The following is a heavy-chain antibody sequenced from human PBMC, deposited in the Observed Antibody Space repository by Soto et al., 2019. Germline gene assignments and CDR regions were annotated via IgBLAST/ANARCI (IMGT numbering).Heavy chain of an antibody. CDR3: ARDGAYDYVWGSYRIDAFDI. J-gene: IGHJ3*02. D-gene: IGHD3-16*02. CDR2: IYYSGST. Sequence: SETLSLTCTVSGGSISSGGYYWSWIRQHPGKGLEWIGYIYYSGSTYYNPSLKSRVTISVDTSKNQFSLKLSSVTAADTAVYYCARDGAYDYVWGSYRIDAFDIWGQGTMVTVSS. V-gene: IGHV4-31*03. CDR1: GGSISSGGYY.